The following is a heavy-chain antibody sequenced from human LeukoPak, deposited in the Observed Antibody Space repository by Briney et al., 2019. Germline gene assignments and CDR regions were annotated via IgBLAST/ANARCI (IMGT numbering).Heavy chain of an antibody. Sequence: SQTLSLTCTVSGGSISSGDYYWSWIRQPPGTGLEWIGYIYYSGSTYYNPSLKSRVTISVDTSKNQFSLKLSSVTAADTAVYYCAERRSGSNFDYWGQGTLVTVSS. CDR2: IYYSGST. CDR1: GGSISSGDYY. V-gene: IGHV4-30-4*01. D-gene: IGHD6-19*01. CDR3: AERRSGSNFDY. J-gene: IGHJ4*02.